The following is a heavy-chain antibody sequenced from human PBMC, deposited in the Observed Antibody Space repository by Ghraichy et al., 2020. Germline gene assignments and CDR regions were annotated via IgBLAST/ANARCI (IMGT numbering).Heavy chain of an antibody. J-gene: IGHJ4*02. CDR3: ARDFGTMKGQTR. Sequence: GVLRLSCAASGFTFSNYWMHWVRQAPGKGLVWVSRINSDGSSTSNADSVKGRFTISRDNAKNTLYLQMNSLRAEDTAVYYCARDFGTMKGQTRWGQGTLVTVAS. V-gene: IGHV3-74*01. CDR2: INSDGSST. CDR1: GFTFSNYW. D-gene: IGHD3-22*01.